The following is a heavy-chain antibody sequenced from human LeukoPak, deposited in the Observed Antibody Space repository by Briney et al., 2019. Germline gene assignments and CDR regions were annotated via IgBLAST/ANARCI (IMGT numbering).Heavy chain of an antibody. J-gene: IGHJ5*02. V-gene: IGHV3-11*04. CDR2: ISSSGSTI. Sequence: PGGSLRLSCAASGFTFSDYYMSWIRQAPGKGLEWVSYISSSGSTIYYADSVKGRFTISRDNAKNSLYLRMNSLRAEDTAVYYCARDHGPYYYGSGSPYNWFDPWGQGTLVTVSS. D-gene: IGHD3-10*01. CDR3: ARDHGPYYYGSGSPYNWFDP. CDR1: GFTFSDYY.